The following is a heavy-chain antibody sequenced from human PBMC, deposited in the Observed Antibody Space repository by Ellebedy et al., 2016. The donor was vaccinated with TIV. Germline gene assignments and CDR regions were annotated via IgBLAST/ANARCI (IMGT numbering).Heavy chain of an antibody. D-gene: IGHD6-13*01. Sequence: SETLSLXCTVSGGSISSYYWSWIRQPAGKGLEWIGRIYTSGSTNYNPSLKSRVTISVDTSKNQFSLKLSSVTAADTAVYYCARGSRSSWYGGNWFNPWGQGTLVTVSS. CDR2: IYTSGST. J-gene: IGHJ5*02. CDR3: ARGSRSSWYGGNWFNP. V-gene: IGHV4-4*07. CDR1: GGSISSYY.